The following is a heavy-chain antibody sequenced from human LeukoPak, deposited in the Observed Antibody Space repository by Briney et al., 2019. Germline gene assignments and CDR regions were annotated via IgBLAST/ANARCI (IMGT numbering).Heavy chain of an antibody. CDR2: INHSGST. CDR1: GGSFSGYY. J-gene: IGHJ5*02. Sequence: PSETLSLTCAVSGGSFSGYYWSWIRQPPGKGLEWIGEINHSGSTNYNPPLKSRVTISVDTSKNQFSLKLSSGTAADTAVYYCARGSIAEAWGQGTLVTVSS. V-gene: IGHV4-34*01. CDR3: ARGSIAEA. D-gene: IGHD6-6*01.